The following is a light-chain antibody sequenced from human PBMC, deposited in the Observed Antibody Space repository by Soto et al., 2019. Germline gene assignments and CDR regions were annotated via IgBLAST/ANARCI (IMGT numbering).Light chain of an antibody. CDR1: SSDVGGYNY. V-gene: IGLV2-14*01. Sequence: QSALTQPASVSGSPGQSITISCTGTSSDVGGYNYVSWYQQHPVKAPKLIIYDVTNRPSGVSDRFYGSKSGNTASLTISGLQAEDEADYYCSSYTSSSTPYVFGTGTKLTVL. J-gene: IGLJ1*01. CDR2: DVT. CDR3: SSYTSSSTPYV.